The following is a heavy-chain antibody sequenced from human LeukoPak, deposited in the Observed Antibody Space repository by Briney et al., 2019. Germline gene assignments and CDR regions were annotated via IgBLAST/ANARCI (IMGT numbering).Heavy chain of an antibody. J-gene: IGHJ4*02. CDR3: TRDLEY. CDR1: GFTLSNYD. V-gene: IGHV3-48*01. CDR2: ISSGGSVM. Sequence: PGGSLRLSCAASGFTLSNYDMNWVRQAPGKGPEWISYISSGGSVMHYADSVKGRFTISRDNVENSLYLQMNSLRVEDTAVYYCTRDLEYWGQGVLVTVSS.